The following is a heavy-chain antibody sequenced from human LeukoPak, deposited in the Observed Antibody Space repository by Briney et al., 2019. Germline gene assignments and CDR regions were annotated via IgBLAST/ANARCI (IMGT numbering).Heavy chain of an antibody. CDR3: ARPRVGATPGEAFDI. CDR1: GYTFTSYA. Sequence: ASVKVSCKASGYTFTSYAMHWVRQAPGQRLEWMGWINAGNGNTKYSQKFQGRVTITRDTSASTAYMELSSLRSEDTAVYYCARPRVGATPGEAFDIWGQGTMVTVSS. D-gene: IGHD1-26*01. J-gene: IGHJ3*02. CDR2: INAGNGNT. V-gene: IGHV1-3*01.